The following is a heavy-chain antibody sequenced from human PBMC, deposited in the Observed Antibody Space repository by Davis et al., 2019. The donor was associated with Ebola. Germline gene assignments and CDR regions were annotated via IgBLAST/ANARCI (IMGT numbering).Heavy chain of an antibody. CDR2: LNTYNGNT. CDR1: GYPFTNYG. CDR3: TRDRSPVDDAFDI. Sequence: AASVKVSCKASGYPFTNYGLSWVRQAPGQGLEWMGWLNTYNGNTNYAQKLQGRVTVTTDTSTSTAYMELRSLRSDDTAVYYCTRDRSPVDDAFDIWGQGTMVTVSS. V-gene: IGHV1-18*01. J-gene: IGHJ3*02.